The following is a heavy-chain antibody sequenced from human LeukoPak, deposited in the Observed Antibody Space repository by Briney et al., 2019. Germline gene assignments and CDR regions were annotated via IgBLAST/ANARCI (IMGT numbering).Heavy chain of an antibody. CDR3: AKDSYYCSGDSCSYGFDY. D-gene: IGHD2-15*01. CDR1: GFTFSNYG. J-gene: IGHJ4*02. Sequence: GGSLRLSCAASGFTFSNYGMHWVRQAPGKGLEWVAFIRYDGSNKYYADSVKGRFTISRDNSKNTLYLQMNSLRAEDTAVYYCAKDSYYCSGDSCSYGFDYWGQGTLVTVSS. CDR2: IRYDGSNK. V-gene: IGHV3-30*02.